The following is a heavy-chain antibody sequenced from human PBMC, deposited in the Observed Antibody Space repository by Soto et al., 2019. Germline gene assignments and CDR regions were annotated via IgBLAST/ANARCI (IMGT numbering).Heavy chain of an antibody. V-gene: IGHV3-53*04. CDR3: ARAFRPGGYIYGFFDH. CDR1: AFTVSSTY. Sequence: EVQLVESGGDLVQPGGSLRLSCAASAFTVSSTYMTWVRQAPGKGLEWVSLIYSDGTTYYADSVKGRFTISRHNSNNTLYLQMNSLRAEDTAVYYYARAFRPGGYIYGFFDHWGQGTLVSVSS. J-gene: IGHJ4*02. CDR2: IYSDGTT. D-gene: IGHD5-18*01.